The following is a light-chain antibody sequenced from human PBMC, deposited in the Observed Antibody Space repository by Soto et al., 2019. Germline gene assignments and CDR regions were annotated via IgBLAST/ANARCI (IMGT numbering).Light chain of an antibody. Sequence: QSVLTQPASVSGSPGQSITISCTGTSSDVGGYNYVSWYQQHPGKAPKLMIYEVSNRPSGVSNRFSGSKSGNTASLTISGLQAEDEADYYCSSYTSSSKNVFGTGTKVTAL. CDR1: SSDVGGYNY. V-gene: IGLV2-14*01. CDR2: EVS. CDR3: SSYTSSSKNV. J-gene: IGLJ1*01.